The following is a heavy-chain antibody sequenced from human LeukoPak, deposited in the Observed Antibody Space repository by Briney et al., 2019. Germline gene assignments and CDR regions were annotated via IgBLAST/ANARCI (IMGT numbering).Heavy chain of an antibody. Sequence: PGGTLSHCRAFAAFTDDSCAISFNRPAPGKGLEWVSAISGSGGSTYYADSVRGRFTISRDNSKNTLYLQMNSLRAEDTAVYYCAKNSGSYVYYWGQGTLVTVSS. J-gene: IGHJ4*02. D-gene: IGHD4-23*01. CDR1: AFTDDSCA. V-gene: IGHV3-23*01. CDR3: AKNSGSYVYY. CDR2: ISGSGGST.